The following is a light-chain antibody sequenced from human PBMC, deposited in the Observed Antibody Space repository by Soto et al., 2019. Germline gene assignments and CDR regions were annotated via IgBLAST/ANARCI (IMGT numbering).Light chain of an antibody. CDR3: HQAYTYPRT. Sequence: IQLTQSPSSLSASVGDRVTITCRASQGVRSYLAWFQQRPGKAPKLLIFGASTLQNGVPARFSGGGFGTEFTLTTTSVQPEDFATYYCHQAYTYPRTFGQGTKVEIK. V-gene: IGKV1-9*01. J-gene: IGKJ1*01. CDR2: GAS. CDR1: QGVRSY.